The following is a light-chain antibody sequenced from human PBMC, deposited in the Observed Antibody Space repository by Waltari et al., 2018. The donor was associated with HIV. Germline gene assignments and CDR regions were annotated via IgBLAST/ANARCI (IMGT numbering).Light chain of an antibody. CDR2: DVS. CDR3: FSYAGNNFLL. J-gene: IGLJ2*01. CDR1: SSVIGLYNF. Sequence: QSALTQPPSASGSPGQSVTISCAGTSSVIGLYNFVSWYQHHPGKAPKLMISDVSPRPSGVPDRFSGSKSGNTASLTVSGLQADDEATYYCFSYAGNNFLLFGGGTKLTVL. V-gene: IGLV2-8*01.